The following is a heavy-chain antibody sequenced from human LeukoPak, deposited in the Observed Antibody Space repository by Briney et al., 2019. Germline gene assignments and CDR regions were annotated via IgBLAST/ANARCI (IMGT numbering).Heavy chain of an antibody. CDR1: GDSVSSNSAA. J-gene: IGHJ5*02. CDR3: ARDGNWGSGWFDP. D-gene: IGHD7-27*01. Sequence: SQTLSLTCAISGDSVSSNSAAWNWIRQSPSRGLEWLGRTYYRSKWNNDYAGSVKSRIIVNPDTSENQFSLQLSSVTPEDTAVYYCARDGNWGSGWFDPWGQGTLVTVSS. CDR2: TYYRSKWNN. V-gene: IGHV6-1*01.